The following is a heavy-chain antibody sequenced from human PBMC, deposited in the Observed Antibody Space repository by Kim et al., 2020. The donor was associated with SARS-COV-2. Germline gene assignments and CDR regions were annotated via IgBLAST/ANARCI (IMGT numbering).Heavy chain of an antibody. Sequence: GGSLRLSCAASGFTFSSYWMHWVRQAPGKGLVWVSRINSDGSSTSYADSVKGRFTISRDNAKNTLYLQMNSLRAEDMAVYYCAEGYYYYGMDVWGQGTTVTVSS. CDR1: GFTFSSYW. CDR3: AEGYYYYGMDV. CDR2: INSDGSST. V-gene: IGHV3-74*01. J-gene: IGHJ6*02.